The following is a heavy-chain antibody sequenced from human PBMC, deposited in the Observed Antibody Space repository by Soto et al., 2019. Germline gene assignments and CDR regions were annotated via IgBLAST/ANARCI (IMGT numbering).Heavy chain of an antibody. CDR2: IIPILGIA. J-gene: IGHJ6*03. CDR3: ARGFTRYCSSTSCSYYYYMDV. CDR1: GGTFSSYT. Sequence: SVNVSCKASGGTFSSYTISWVRQAPGQGLEWMGRIIPILGIANYAQKFQGRVTITADKSTSTAYMELSSLRSEDTAVYYCARGFTRYCSSTSCSYYYYMDVWGKGTTVTVSS. D-gene: IGHD2-2*01. V-gene: IGHV1-69*02.